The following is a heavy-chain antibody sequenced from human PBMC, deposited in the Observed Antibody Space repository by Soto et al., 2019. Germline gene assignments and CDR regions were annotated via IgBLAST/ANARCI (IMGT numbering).Heavy chain of an antibody. J-gene: IGHJ4*02. CDR1: GFTFSSYA. CDR3: AKDAKSIPSGLWSGYYQFDY. D-gene: IGHD3-3*01. V-gene: IGHV3-23*01. CDR2: ISGSGGST. Sequence: GGSLRLSCAASGFTFSSYAMSWVRQAPGKGLEWVSAISGSGGSTYYADSVKGRFTISRDNSKNTLYLQMNSLRAEDTAVYYCAKDAKSIPSGLWSGYYQFDYWGQGTLVTVSS.